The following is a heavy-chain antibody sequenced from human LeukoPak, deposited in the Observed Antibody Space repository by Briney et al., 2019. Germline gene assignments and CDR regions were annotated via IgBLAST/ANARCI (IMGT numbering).Heavy chain of an antibody. CDR3: ARTTVVTLDAFDI. J-gene: IGHJ3*02. D-gene: IGHD4-23*01. V-gene: IGHV4-30-4*08. Sequence: SETLSLTCSVSGGSISSGDYYWSWIRQPPGKGLEWIGYIYYSGSTYYNPSLKSRVTMSVDTSKNQFSLKLSSVTAADTAVYYCARTTVVTLDAFDIWGQGTMVTVSS. CDR2: IYYSGST. CDR1: GGSISSGDYY.